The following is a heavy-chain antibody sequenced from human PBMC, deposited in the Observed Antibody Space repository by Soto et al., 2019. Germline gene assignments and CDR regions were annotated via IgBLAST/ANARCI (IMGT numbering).Heavy chain of an antibody. Sequence: SETLSLTCTVSGGSISSYYWSWIRQPPGKGLEWIGYIYYSGSTNYNPSLKSRVTISVDTSKNQFSLKLSSVTAADTAVYYCARERSGSYIVYYYYMDVWGKGTTVTVS. CDR3: ARERSGSYIVYYYYMDV. D-gene: IGHD3-10*01. CDR1: GGSISSYY. J-gene: IGHJ6*03. CDR2: IYYSGST. V-gene: IGHV4-59*12.